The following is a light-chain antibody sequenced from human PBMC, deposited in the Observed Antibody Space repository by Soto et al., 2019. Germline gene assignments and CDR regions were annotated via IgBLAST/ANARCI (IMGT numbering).Light chain of an antibody. CDR1: QSVDSD. V-gene: IGKV3-15*01. CDR2: GAS. Sequence: EIVMTQSPATMSVSPGERATLSCTASQSVDSDLAWYQQKPGQAPRLLIYGASARATGIPTRFSGSGSGTEFTLTISSLQSEDFAVYYCQQYNKWPKTFGQGTKVEI. CDR3: QQYNKWPKT. J-gene: IGKJ1*01.